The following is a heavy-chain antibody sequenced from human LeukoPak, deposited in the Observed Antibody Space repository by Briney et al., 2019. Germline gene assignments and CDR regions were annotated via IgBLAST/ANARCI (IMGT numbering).Heavy chain of an antibody. D-gene: IGHD1-26*01. CDR3: ATYSGSSPALGY. V-gene: IGHV4-61*08. Sequence: SETLSLTCTVSGYSISSGDYWSWIRQPPGKRLEWIGYVSYSGSTNYNPSLKSRVTMSVDTSKNQFSLKLTSVTAADTAVYYCATYSGSSPALGYWGQGTLVTVSS. CDR1: GYSISSGDY. J-gene: IGHJ4*02. CDR2: VSYSGST.